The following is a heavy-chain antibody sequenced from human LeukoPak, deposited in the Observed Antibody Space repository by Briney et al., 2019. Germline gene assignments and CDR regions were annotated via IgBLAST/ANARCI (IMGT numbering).Heavy chain of an antibody. D-gene: IGHD6-13*01. Sequence: PSETLSLTCTVSGGSISSSSYYWGWIRQPPGKGLEWIGSIYYSGSTYYNPSLKSRVTISVDTSKIQFSLKLSSVTAADTAVYYCASYSSSWYAYWGQGTLVTVSS. CDR3: ASYSSSWYAY. CDR2: IYYSGST. J-gene: IGHJ4*02. CDR1: GGSISSSSYY. V-gene: IGHV4-39*07.